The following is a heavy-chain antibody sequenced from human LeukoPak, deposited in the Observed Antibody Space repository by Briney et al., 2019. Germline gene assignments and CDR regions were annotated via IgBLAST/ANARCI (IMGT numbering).Heavy chain of an antibody. V-gene: IGHV3-30*02. J-gene: IGHJ4*02. CDR3: AKGSGWYLDY. Sequence: GGSLRLSCAASGFSFSTYGMHWVRQAPGKGLEWVTFIQYDGSNKYYAESVKGRFTFSRDNSANTLYLQLNSLRVEDTAVYYCAKGSGWYLDYWGQGVLVTVSS. D-gene: IGHD6-19*01. CDR1: GFSFSTYG. CDR2: IQYDGSNK.